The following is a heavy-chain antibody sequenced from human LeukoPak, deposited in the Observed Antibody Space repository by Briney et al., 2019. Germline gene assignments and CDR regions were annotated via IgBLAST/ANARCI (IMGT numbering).Heavy chain of an antibody. V-gene: IGHV4-59*01. J-gene: IGHJ4*02. D-gene: IGHD3-9*01. CDR3: ARSGTLTGYLY. Sequence: SETLSLTCTVSGGSLSSYYWTWIRQPPGKGLEWIGYVFYSGSTNYNPSLKSRVTMSVDTSKNQFSLKLNSVTAADTAVYYCARSGTLTGYLYWGQGALVTVSS. CDR1: GGSLSSYY. CDR2: VFYSGST.